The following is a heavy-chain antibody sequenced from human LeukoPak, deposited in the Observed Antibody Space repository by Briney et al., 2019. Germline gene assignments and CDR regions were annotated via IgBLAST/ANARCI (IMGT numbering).Heavy chain of an antibody. CDR3: ARGIAAAGHLDY. CDR2: IWYDGSNK. V-gene: IGHV3-33*01. J-gene: IGHJ4*02. CDR1: GFTFSSYG. D-gene: IGHD6-13*01. Sequence: GGSLRLSCAASGFTFSSYGMHWVRKAPGKGLGGVAVIWYDGSNKYYADSVKGRFTISRDNSKNTLYLQMNSLRAEDTAVYYCARGIAAAGHLDYWGQGTLVTVSS.